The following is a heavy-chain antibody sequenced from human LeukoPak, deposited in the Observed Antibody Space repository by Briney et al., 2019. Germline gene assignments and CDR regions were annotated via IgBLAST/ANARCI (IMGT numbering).Heavy chain of an antibody. CDR1: GGSFSGYY. J-gene: IGHJ5*02. D-gene: IGHD4-11*01. Sequence: PSETLSLTCAVYGGSFSGYYWSWIRQPPGKGLEWIGEINHSGSTNYNPSLKSRVTISVDTSKNQFSLKLSSVTAADTAVYYCARGRVAEDYTVWSDPWGQGTLVTVSS. CDR2: INHSGST. CDR3: ARGRVAEDYTVWSDP. V-gene: IGHV4-34*01.